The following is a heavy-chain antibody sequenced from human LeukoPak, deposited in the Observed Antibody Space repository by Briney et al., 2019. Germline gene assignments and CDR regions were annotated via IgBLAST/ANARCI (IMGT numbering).Heavy chain of an antibody. J-gene: IGHJ1*01. Sequence: ASVKVSCKASGYTFTSYYMHWVRQAPGQGLEWMGIINPSGGSTSYAQKFQGRVTMTRDMSTSTVYMELSSLRSDDTAVYYCAREDITMVRGVISSAEYFQHWGQGTLVTVSS. CDR3: AREDITMVRGVISSAEYFQH. CDR1: GYTFTSYY. CDR2: INPSGGST. D-gene: IGHD3-10*01. V-gene: IGHV1-46*01.